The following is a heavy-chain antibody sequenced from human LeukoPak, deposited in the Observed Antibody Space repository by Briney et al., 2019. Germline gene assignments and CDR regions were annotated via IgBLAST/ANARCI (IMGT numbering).Heavy chain of an antibody. Sequence: PSETLSLTCSVSGGSINSGGYYWSWIRQHPGKGLEWIGYIYYSGSTNYNPSLESRVTISVDKSKNQFSLRLSSVTAADTAVYYCATGFYDLLTGSPGGFDYWGQGSLVTVSS. D-gene: IGHD3-9*01. CDR3: ATGFYDLLTGSPGGFDY. V-gene: IGHV4-31*03. CDR1: GGSINSGGYY. CDR2: IYYSGST. J-gene: IGHJ4*02.